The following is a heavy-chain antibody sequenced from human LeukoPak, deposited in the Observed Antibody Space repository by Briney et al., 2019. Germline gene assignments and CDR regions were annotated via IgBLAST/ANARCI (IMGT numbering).Heavy chain of an antibody. J-gene: IGHJ4*02. CDR1: GFTFSSYA. CDR3: ARDRSSYEFYFDY. CDR2: ISYDGSKK. Sequence: GGSLRLSCAASGFTFSSYALHWVRQAPGKGLEWVAGISYDGSKKYYADSVKGRFTISRDNSKNTLYLQMNSLRAEDTAVYYCARDRSSYEFYFDYWGQGTLVTVSS. D-gene: IGHD5-12*01. V-gene: IGHV3-30*04.